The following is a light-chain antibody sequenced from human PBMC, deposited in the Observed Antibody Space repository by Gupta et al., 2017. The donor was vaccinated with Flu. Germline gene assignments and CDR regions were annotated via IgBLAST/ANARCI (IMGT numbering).Light chain of an antibody. J-gene: IGLJ3*02. Sequence: KTATIFGRGDNVGSDCVDWYQQMPGQAPMLVIYDDSQRPAGVPDRFSGSKSGNTATLTISRLEAGDEADYYCEAWDDSGDDWVFGGGTKLTVL. CDR3: EAWDDSGDDWV. V-gene: IGLV3-21*03. CDR2: DDS. CDR1: NVGSDC.